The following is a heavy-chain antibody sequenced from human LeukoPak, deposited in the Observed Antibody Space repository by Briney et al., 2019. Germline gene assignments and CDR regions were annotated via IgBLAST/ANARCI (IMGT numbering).Heavy chain of an antibody. D-gene: IGHD5-24*01. CDR1: GCTVSSYA. Sequence: SVKLSCKASGCTVSSYAINWVRQAHGQGLEWMGVIIPFFGTANNAQKFQGRLTIITDETTNTPYMEMRSLISAAAAVFYCASLEMATISYCYYWGQGTLDTVS. J-gene: IGHJ4*02. CDR2: IIPFFGTA. CDR3: ASLEMATISYCYY. V-gene: IGHV1-69*05.